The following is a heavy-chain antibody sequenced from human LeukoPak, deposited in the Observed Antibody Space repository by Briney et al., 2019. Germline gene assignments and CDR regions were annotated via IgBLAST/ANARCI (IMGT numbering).Heavy chain of an antibody. Sequence: GASVKVSCKASGYTFTGYYMHWVRRAPGQGLEWMGWINPNSGGTNYAQKFQGRVTMTRDTSISTAYMELSRLRSDDTAVYYCARDRRRSGYYFDYWGQGTLVTVSS. D-gene: IGHD3-22*01. V-gene: IGHV1-2*02. CDR1: GYTFTGYY. CDR3: ARDRRRSGYYFDY. CDR2: INPNSGGT. J-gene: IGHJ4*02.